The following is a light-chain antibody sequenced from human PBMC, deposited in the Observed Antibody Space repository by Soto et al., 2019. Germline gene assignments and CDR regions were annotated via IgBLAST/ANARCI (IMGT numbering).Light chain of an antibody. Sequence: DIEMAQSPSTLSASVGDRVTITCRASQTISSWLAWYQQKPGKAPNLLIYDASSLESGVPSRFSGSGSGTEFTLTISSLQPDDFATYYCQQYHSYPLTFGGGT. CDR3: QQYHSYPLT. CDR1: QTISSW. V-gene: IGKV1-5*01. CDR2: DAS. J-gene: IGKJ4*01.